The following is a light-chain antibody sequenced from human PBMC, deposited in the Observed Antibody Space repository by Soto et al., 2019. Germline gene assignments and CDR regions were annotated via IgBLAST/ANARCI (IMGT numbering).Light chain of an antibody. J-gene: IGKJ1*01. CDR2: GAS. CDR1: QSVSSSF. V-gene: IGKV3-20*01. Sequence: VLTQSPDTLSLSPGERATLSCRASQSVSSSFLSWHQQKPGQAPRLLIYGASSRATGISERFSGSGSGTDFTLTIARLEPEDFAVYYCQHYGSLPRPWTFGQGTKVDIK. CDR3: QHYGSLPRPWT.